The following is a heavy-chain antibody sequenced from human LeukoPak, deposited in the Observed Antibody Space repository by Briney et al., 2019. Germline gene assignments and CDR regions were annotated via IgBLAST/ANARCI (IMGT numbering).Heavy chain of an antibody. V-gene: IGHV4-31*03. CDR3: AREEMGSGYDPKTIYFDY. CDR1: GGSISSGGYY. Sequence: SQTLSLTCTVSGGSISSGGYYWSWIRQHPGMGLEWIGYIYYSGSTYYNPSLKSRVTISVDTSKNQFSLKLSSVTAADTAVYYCAREEMGSGYDPKTIYFDYWGQGTLVTVSS. CDR2: IYYSGST. D-gene: IGHD5-12*01. J-gene: IGHJ4*02.